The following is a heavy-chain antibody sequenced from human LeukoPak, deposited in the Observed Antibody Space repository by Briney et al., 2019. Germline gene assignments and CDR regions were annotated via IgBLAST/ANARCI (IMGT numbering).Heavy chain of an antibody. J-gene: IGHJ3*02. D-gene: IGHD3-22*01. CDR2: IYTSGST. CDR3: ARVFTAYYYDSSGSLATDAFDI. CDR1: GGSISSYY. V-gene: IGHV4-4*07. Sequence: LETLSLTCTVSGGSISSYYWSWIRQPAGKGLEWIGRIYTSGSTNYNPSLKSRVTMSVDTSKYQCSLKLSSVTAADTAVYYCARVFTAYYYDSSGSLATDAFDIWGQGTMVTVSS.